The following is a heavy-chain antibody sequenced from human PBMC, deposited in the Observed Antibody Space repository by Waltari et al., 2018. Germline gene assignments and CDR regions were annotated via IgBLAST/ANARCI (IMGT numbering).Heavy chain of an antibody. Sequence: QVQLVESGGGVVQPGRSLRLSCAASGFTFSSYGMHWVRQAPGKGLEGVGVRGYDGSNKYYADSVKGRFTISRDNSKNTLYLQMNSLRAEDTAVYYCARGMWHDPGDYWGQGTLVTVSS. J-gene: IGHJ4*02. V-gene: IGHV3-33*01. CDR2: RGYDGSNK. D-gene: IGHD2-21*01. CDR1: GFTFSSYG. CDR3: ARGMWHDPGDY.